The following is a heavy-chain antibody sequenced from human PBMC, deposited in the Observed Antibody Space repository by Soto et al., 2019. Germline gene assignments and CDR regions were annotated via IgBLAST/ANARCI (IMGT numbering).Heavy chain of an antibody. CDR3: AKTSLKVGGSSGAFDI. J-gene: IGHJ3*02. CDR2: ISYDGSNK. D-gene: IGHD2-15*01. Sequence: PGGSLRLSCAASGFTFSSYGMHWVRQAPGKGLEWVAVISYDGSNKYYADSVKGRFTISRDNSKNTLYLQMNSLRAEDTAVYYCAKTSLKVGGSSGAFDIWGQGTMVTVSS. CDR1: GFTFSSYG. V-gene: IGHV3-30*18.